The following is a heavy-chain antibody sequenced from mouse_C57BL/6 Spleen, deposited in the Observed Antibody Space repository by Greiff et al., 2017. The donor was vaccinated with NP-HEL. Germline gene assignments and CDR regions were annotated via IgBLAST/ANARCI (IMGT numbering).Heavy chain of an antibody. J-gene: IGHJ2*01. CDR1: GYAFSSYW. CDR3: ARSKFITTVVAHFDY. Sequence: QVQLKESGAELVKPGASVKISCKASGYAFSSYWMNWVKQRPGTGLEWIGQIYPGDGDTNYNGKFKGKATLTADKSSSTAYMQLSSLTSEDSAVYFCARSKFITTVVAHFDYWGQGTTLTVSS. V-gene: IGHV1-80*01. CDR2: IYPGDGDT. D-gene: IGHD1-1*01.